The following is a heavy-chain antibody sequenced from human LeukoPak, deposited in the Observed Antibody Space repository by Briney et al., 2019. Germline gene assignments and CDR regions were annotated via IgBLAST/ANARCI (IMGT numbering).Heavy chain of an antibody. J-gene: IGHJ4*02. V-gene: IGHV3-23*01. Sequence: GGSLRLSCAASGFTFSSYAMSWVRQAPGKGLEWVSAISGSGGSTYYADSVKGRFTISRDNAKNSLYLQMNSLRVEDTAVYYCAREGRWRGVPLDYWGQGSLVTVSS. D-gene: IGHD3-10*01. CDR1: GFTFSSYA. CDR3: AREGRWRGVPLDY. CDR2: ISGSGGST.